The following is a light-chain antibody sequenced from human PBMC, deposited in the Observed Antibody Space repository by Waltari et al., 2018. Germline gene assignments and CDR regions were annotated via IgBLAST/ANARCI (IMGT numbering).Light chain of an antibody. Sequence: DIVMTQSPDSLSVSLGERATINCKSSLSILHSSENKNYLGWYQQKSGQSPKLLIYGASTRESGVPDRFSGSGSGTDFTLTISSLQAEDVAVYYCQQYYRTPFTFGPVTKVDIK. J-gene: IGKJ3*01. CDR2: GAS. V-gene: IGKV4-1*01. CDR3: QQYYRTPFT. CDR1: LSILHSSENKNY.